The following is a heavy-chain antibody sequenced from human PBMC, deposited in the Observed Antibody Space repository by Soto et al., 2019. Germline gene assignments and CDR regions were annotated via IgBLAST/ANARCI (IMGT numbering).Heavy chain of an antibody. CDR2: ISGSGGST. J-gene: IGHJ4*02. CDR3: AKGSGSYLLAS. CDR1: GFTFSSYA. Sequence: EVQLLESGGGLVQPGGSLRLSCAASGFTFSSYAMSWVRQAPGEGLEWVSAISGSGGSTYYADSVKGRFTICRDNSKNTLYLQMNSLRAEDTAVYYCAKGSGSYLLASWGQGTLVTVSS. D-gene: IGHD1-26*01. V-gene: IGHV3-23*01.